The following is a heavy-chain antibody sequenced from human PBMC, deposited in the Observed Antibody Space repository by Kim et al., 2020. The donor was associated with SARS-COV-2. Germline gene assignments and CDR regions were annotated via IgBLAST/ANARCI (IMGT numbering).Heavy chain of an antibody. CDR2: IYHSGST. CDR3: ARSLYGSGRIGYFDY. J-gene: IGHJ4*02. Sequence: SETLSLTCAVSGGSISSSNWWSWVRQPPGKGLEWIGEIYHSGSTNYNPSLKSRVTISVDKSKNQFSLKLSSVTAADTAVYYCARSLYGSGRIGYFDYWGQGTLVTVSS. CDR1: GGSISSSNW. V-gene: IGHV4-4*02. D-gene: IGHD2-15*01.